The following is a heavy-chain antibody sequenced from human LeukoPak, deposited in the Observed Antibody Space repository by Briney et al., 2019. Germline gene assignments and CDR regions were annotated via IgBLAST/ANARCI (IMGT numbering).Heavy chain of an antibody. V-gene: IGHV3-73*01. CDR3: TREPPFYGSVDY. J-gene: IGHJ4*02. Sequence: PGGSLRLSCAASGFTFSDSAMHWVRQASGKGLEWVGRIRSKANSYATAYAASVKGRFTISRDDSKNTAYLQMNSLKTEDTAVYYCTREPPFYGSVDYWGQGTLVTVSS. D-gene: IGHD3-10*01. CDR1: GFTFSDSA. CDR2: IRSKANSYAT.